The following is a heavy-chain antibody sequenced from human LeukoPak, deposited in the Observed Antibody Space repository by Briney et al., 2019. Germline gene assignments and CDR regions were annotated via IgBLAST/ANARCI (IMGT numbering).Heavy chain of an antibody. V-gene: IGHV4-59*01. CDR3: ARLLGPRTNWFDP. D-gene: IGHD2-21*01. CDR2: IYYSGST. CDR1: GGSISSYY. J-gene: IGHJ5*02. Sequence: SETLSLTCTVSGGSISSYYWSWIRQPPGKGLEWIGYIYYSGSTNYNPSLKSRVTISVDTSKNQFFLKLSSVTAADTAGYYCARLLGPRTNWFDPWGQGTLVTVSS.